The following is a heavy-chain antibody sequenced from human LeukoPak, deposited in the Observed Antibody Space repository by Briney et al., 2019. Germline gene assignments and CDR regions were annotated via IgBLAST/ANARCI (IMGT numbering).Heavy chain of an antibody. J-gene: IGHJ4*02. CDR1: GFTFDDYT. Sequence: GGSLRLSCAASGFTFDDYTMHWVRQAPGKGQEWVSLITWDGGSTYYADSVKGRFTISRDNSKNSLYLQMNSLRAEDTAVYYCAKTEHGSGSSDYWGQGTLVTVSS. V-gene: IGHV3-43*01. CDR3: AKTEHGSGSSDY. D-gene: IGHD3-10*01. CDR2: ITWDGGST.